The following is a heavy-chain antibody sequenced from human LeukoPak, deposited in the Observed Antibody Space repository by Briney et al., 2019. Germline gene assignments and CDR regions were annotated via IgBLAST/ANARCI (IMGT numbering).Heavy chain of an antibody. Sequence: PGGSPRLSCAASGFTFSSYAMSWVRQAPGKGLEWVSAISGSGGSTYYADSVKGRFTISRDNSKNTLYLQMNSLRAEDAAVYYCAKDSYYDFWSGYSQSDYWGQGTLVTVSS. CDR2: ISGSGGST. CDR3: AKDSYYDFWSGYSQSDY. CDR1: GFTFSSYA. J-gene: IGHJ4*02. D-gene: IGHD3-3*01. V-gene: IGHV3-23*01.